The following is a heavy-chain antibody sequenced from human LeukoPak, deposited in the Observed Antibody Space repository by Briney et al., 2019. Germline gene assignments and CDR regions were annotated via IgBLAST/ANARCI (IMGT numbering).Heavy chain of an antibody. Sequence: GASVKVSCKASGDTFTNYYMHWVRQAPGQGLEWMGIINPTGDSIRYAQKFQGRVTMTRDTSTSTVYMELSSLRSEDTAVYYCARWAGARPGGYYDFWTGPYDYWGQGSLVTVSS. J-gene: IGHJ4*02. CDR1: GDTFTNYY. D-gene: IGHD3-3*01. V-gene: IGHV1-46*01. CDR2: INPTGDSI. CDR3: ARWAGARPGGYYDFWTGPYDY.